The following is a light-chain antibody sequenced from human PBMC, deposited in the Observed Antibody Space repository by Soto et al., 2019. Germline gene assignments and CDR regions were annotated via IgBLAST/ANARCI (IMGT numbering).Light chain of an antibody. CDR2: EDT. CDR1: SSDVGSYDL. J-gene: IGLJ1*01. CDR3: CSYADSGTFV. Sequence: QSVLTQPASVSGSPGQSITISCTGTSSDVGSYDLVSWYQQPPGKAPKLMIYEDTKRPSGISTRFSGSKSGNAASLTISGLQAEDEADYYCCSYADSGTFVFGTGTKVTVL. V-gene: IGLV2-23*01.